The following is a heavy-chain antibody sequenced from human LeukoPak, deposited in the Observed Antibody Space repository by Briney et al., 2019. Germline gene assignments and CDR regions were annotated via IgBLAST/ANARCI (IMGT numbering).Heavy chain of an antibody. D-gene: IGHD3-22*01. Sequence: SQTLSLTCTVSGGSISSGGYYWSWIRQHPGKGLEWIGYIYYSGSTYYNPSLKSRVTISVDTSKNQFSLKLSSVTAADTAVYYCARHSYYDSSGYYPPLGFDYWGQGTLVTVSS. J-gene: IGHJ4*02. CDR3: ARHSYYDSSGYYPPLGFDY. CDR1: GGSISSGGYY. V-gene: IGHV4-31*03. CDR2: IYYSGST.